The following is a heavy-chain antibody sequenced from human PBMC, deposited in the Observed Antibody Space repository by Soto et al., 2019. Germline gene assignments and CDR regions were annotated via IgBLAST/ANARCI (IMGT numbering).Heavy chain of an antibody. J-gene: IGHJ4*02. V-gene: IGHV3-30*18. CDR2: IPYDRGNS. Sequence: QVHLVESGGGVVQPGRSLRLFCAASGFTFSSYGMYWVRQAPGRGLEWVAFIPYDRGNSYYADSVKGRFTISRDNSKNTLYPQMNSLTAEDTAVYYCAKDREYSYGYADYWGQGALVTVSS. CDR1: GFTFSSYG. CDR3: AKDREYSYGYADY. D-gene: IGHD5-18*01.